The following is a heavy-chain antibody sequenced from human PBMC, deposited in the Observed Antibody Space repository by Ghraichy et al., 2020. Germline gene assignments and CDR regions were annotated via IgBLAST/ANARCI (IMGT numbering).Heavy chain of an antibody. V-gene: IGHV3-48*02. Sequence: GGSLRLSCAASGFTFSSYSMNWVRQAPGKGLEWVSYISSSSSTIYYADSVKGRFTISRDNANNSLYLQMNSLRDEDTAVYYCARPTSSGWYLGYFDLWGRGTLVTVSS. CDR2: ISSSSSTI. CDR1: GFTFSSYS. D-gene: IGHD6-19*01. J-gene: IGHJ2*01. CDR3: ARPTSSGWYLGYFDL.